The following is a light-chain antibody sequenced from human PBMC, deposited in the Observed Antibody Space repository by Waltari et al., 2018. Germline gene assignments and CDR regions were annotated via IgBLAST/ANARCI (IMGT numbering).Light chain of an antibody. Sequence: DIMMTQTPLSLPVTPGEPASISCRSSQSLLDSDDGNTYLDWYLQKPGQSPQLLIYPLSYRASGVPDRFSGSGSGTDFTLKISRVEAEDVGVYYCMQRIEWGFTFGPGTKVDIK. V-gene: IGKV2-40*01. CDR2: PLS. CDR1: QSLLDSDDGNTY. CDR3: MQRIEWGFT. J-gene: IGKJ3*01.